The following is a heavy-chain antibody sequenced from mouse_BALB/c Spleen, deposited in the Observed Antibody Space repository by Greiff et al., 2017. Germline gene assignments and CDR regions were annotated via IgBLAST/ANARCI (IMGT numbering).Heavy chain of an antibody. CDR1: GYTFTDYN. CDR3: ARNLAYYGNYPYFDY. V-gene: IGHV1S29*02. D-gene: IGHD2-10*01. Sequence: EVQLQESGPELVKPGASVKISCKASGYTFTDYNMHWVKQSHGKSLEWIGYIYPYNGGTGYNQKFKSKATLTVDNSSSTAYMELRSLTSEDSAVYYCARNLAYYGNYPYFDYWGQGTTLTVSS. CDR2: IYPYNGGT. J-gene: IGHJ2*01.